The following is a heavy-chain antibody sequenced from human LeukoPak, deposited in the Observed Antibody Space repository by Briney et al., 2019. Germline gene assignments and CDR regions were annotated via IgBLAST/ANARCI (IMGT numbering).Heavy chain of an antibody. Sequence: GGSLRLSCAASGFTFSSYAMSWVRQAPGKGLEWVSTITDSGGTTFYADSVKGRFTISRDNSKNTLYLQMNSLRAEDTAVYYCAKGNLWLYYYYYGMDVWGQGTTVTVSS. CDR3: AKGNLWLYYYYYGMDV. J-gene: IGHJ6*02. CDR2: ITDSGGTT. D-gene: IGHD5-12*01. V-gene: IGHV3-23*01. CDR1: GFTFSSYA.